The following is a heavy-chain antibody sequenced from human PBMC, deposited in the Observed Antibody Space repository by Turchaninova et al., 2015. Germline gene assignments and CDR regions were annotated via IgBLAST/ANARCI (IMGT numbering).Heavy chain of an antibody. CDR2: IRTSSSSI. D-gene: IGHD6-13*01. Sequence: EVQLVESGGGLVKPGGSLRLSCAASGFTFSSYNMHWVRQAPGKGLEWVSSIRTSSSSIYYADSVKGRFTISRDNAKKLVYLQMNSLRAEDTAVYYCARDHIAVVGKDYYYYMDVWGKGTTVTVSS. V-gene: IGHV3-21*01. CDR3: ARDHIAVVGKDYYYYMDV. CDR1: GFTFSSYN. J-gene: IGHJ6*03.